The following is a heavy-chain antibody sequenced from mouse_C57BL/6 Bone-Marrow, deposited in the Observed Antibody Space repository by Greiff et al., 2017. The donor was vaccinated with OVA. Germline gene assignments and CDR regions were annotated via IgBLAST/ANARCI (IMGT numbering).Heavy chain of an antibody. CDR2: INPNNGGT. V-gene: IGHV1-22*01. D-gene: IGHD2-2*01. J-gene: IGHJ1*03. CDR1: GYTFTDYN. CDR3: ANFPIYYGYDDWYFDV. Sequence: EVQLQQSGPELVKPGASVKMSCKASGYTFTDYNMHWVKQSHGKSLEWIGYINPNNGGTSYNQKFKGKATLTVNKSSSTAYMELRSLTSEDSAVYYCANFPIYYGYDDWYFDVWGTGTTVTVSS.